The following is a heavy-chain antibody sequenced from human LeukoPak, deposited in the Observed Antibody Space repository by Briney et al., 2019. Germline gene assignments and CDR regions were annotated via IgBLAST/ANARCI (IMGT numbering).Heavy chain of an antibody. CDR3: ARELDGREWLRSSFDP. Sequence: GGSLRLSCAASGFTFSSYSMNWVRQAPGKGLEWVSSISSSSSYIYYADSVKGRFTISRDNAKNSLYLQMNSLRAEDTAVYYCARELDGREWLRSSFDPWGQGTLATVSS. D-gene: IGHD5-12*01. V-gene: IGHV3-21*01. CDR2: ISSSSSYI. J-gene: IGHJ5*02. CDR1: GFTFSSYS.